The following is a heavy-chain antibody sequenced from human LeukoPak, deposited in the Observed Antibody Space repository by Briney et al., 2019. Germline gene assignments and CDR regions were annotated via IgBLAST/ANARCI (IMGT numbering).Heavy chain of an antibody. CDR3: ARDPKYYDSSGYSDY. J-gene: IGHJ4*02. D-gene: IGHD3-22*01. CDR2: IWYDGSNK. V-gene: IGHV3-33*01. Sequence: GGSLRLSCTASGFNFGDYAMSWFRQAPGKGLEWVAVIWYDGSNKYYADSVKGRFTISRDNFKNTLYLQMNSLRAEDTAVYYCARDPKYYDSSGYSDYWGQGTLVTVSS. CDR1: GFNFGDYA.